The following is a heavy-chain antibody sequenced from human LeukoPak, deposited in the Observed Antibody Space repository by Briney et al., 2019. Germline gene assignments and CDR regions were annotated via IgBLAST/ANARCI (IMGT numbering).Heavy chain of an antibody. CDR2: INHSGST. Sequence: SETLSLTCAVYGGSFSGYYWSWIRQPPGKGLEWIGEINHSGSTNYNPSLKSRVTMSVDTSKNQFSLKLSSVTAADTAVYYCARFTVVGYFDYWGQGTLVTVSS. J-gene: IGHJ4*02. V-gene: IGHV4-34*01. CDR3: ARFTVVGYFDY. CDR1: GGSFSGYY.